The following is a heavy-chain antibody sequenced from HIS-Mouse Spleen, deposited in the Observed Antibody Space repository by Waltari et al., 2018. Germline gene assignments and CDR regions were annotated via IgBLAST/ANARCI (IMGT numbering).Heavy chain of an antibody. J-gene: IGHJ4*02. V-gene: IGHV3-7*01. CDR2: IKQDGSEK. CDR3: AREGDSGSYFDY. Sequence: EVQLVESGGGFVQPGGALILFCAASGLPFIFLLSSWVRQDPGKGLEWVDNIKQDGSEKYYVDSVKGRFTISRDNAKNSLYLQMNSLRAEDTAVYYCAREGDSGSYFDYWGQGTLVTVSS. CDR1: GLPFIFLL. D-gene: IGHD1-26*01.